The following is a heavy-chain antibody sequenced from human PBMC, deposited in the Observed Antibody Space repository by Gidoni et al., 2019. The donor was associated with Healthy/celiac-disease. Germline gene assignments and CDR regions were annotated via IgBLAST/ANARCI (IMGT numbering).Heavy chain of an antibody. Sequence: QVQLQESGPGLVKPSQTLSPTCTVSGGSISSRGYYWSWIRQHPGKGLEWSGYIYYSGSTYYNPSLKSRVTISVDTSKNQFSLKLSSVTAADTAVYYCARVPEQQLVFGVFDYWGQGTLVTVSS. CDR1: GGSISSRGYY. V-gene: IGHV4-31*03. CDR3: ARVPEQQLVFGVFDY. D-gene: IGHD6-13*01. CDR2: IYYSGST. J-gene: IGHJ4*02.